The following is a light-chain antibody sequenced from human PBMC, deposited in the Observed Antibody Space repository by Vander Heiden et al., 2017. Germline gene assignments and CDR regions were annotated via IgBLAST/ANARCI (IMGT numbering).Light chain of an antibody. Sequence: QSALTQPASVSGSPGQSITLSCAGTSSDGGNDNYVSWYQQHPAKAPKLVIYYVTNRPSGVSNRSSGAKSGNTASLTISGLQPEDEADYYCSSYTTSSTQVFGTGTKVTVL. CDR3: SSYTTSSTQV. V-gene: IGLV2-14*03. J-gene: IGLJ1*01. CDR1: SSDGGNDNY. CDR2: YVT.